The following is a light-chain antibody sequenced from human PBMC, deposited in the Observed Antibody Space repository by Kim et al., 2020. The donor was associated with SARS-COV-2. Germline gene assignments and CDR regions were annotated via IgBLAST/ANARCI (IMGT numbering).Light chain of an antibody. CDR2: GAS. V-gene: IGKV3-20*01. CDR1: QSVGSSY. J-gene: IGKJ2*01. CDR3: QQYYSSPGT. Sequence: ETVLTQVPATLSLSPGERATLSCRASQSVGSSYLAWYQQKPGQAPRLLIYGASSRATGIPDRFSGSGSGIDFTLTISRLEPEDFAVYYCQQYYSSPGTFGQGTKLEI.